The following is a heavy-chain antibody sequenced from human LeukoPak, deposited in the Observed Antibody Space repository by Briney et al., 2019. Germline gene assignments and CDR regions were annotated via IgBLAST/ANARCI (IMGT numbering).Heavy chain of an antibody. CDR3: AKGRIGEQWLLDY. CDR1: GFTFSSYG. D-gene: IGHD6-19*01. V-gene: IGHV3-30*18. J-gene: IGHJ4*02. Sequence: PGRSLRLSCAASGFTFSSYGMHWVRQAPGKGLEWVAVISYDGSNKYYADSVKGRFTISRDNSKNTLYLQMNSLRAEDTAVYYCAKGRIGEQWLLDYWGQGTLVTVSS. CDR2: ISYDGSNK.